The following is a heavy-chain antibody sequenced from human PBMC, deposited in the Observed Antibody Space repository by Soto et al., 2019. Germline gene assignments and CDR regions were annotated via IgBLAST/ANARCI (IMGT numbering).Heavy chain of an antibody. J-gene: IGHJ1*01. Sequence: AASVKVSCKASGGTFSSYAISWVRQAPGQGLEWMGGIIPIFGTANYAQKFQGRVTITADESTSTAYMELSSLRSEDTAVYYCARNSMVRGVIKNFQHWGQGTLVTVSS. CDR1: GGTFSSYA. CDR3: ARNSMVRGVIKNFQH. D-gene: IGHD3-10*01. V-gene: IGHV1-69*13. CDR2: IIPIFGTA.